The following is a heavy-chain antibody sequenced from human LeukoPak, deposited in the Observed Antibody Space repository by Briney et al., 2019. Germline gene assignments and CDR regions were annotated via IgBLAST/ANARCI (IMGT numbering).Heavy chain of an antibody. CDR3: ARGDYGDYVDY. V-gene: IGHV4-59*01. CDR2: IYYSGST. D-gene: IGHD4-17*01. Sequence: SETVSLTCTVSGGSISSYYWSWIRQPPGKGLEWIGYIYYSGSTNYNPSLKSRVTISVDTSKNQFSLKLSSVTATDTAVYYCARGDYGDYVDYWGQGTLVTVSS. J-gene: IGHJ4*02. CDR1: GGSISSYY.